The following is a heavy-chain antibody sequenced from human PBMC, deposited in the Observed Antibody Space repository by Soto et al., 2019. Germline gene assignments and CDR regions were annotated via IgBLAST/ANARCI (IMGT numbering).Heavy chain of an antibody. Sequence: PGGSLRLSCAASGFTFTNYWMSWVRQAPGKGLEWVGNVKQDGSVTYYADSVRGRFIISRDNARNSVYLQMSSLTAEDMAIYYCDSQRNYGEYDYWGQGTLVTVSA. CDR3: DSQRNYGEYDY. D-gene: IGHD4-17*01. J-gene: IGHJ4*02. CDR1: GFTFTNYW. V-gene: IGHV3-7*01. CDR2: VKQDGSVT.